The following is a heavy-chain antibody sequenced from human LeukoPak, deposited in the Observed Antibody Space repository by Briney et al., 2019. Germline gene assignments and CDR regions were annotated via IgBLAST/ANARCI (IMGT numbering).Heavy chain of an antibody. V-gene: IGHV3-30-3*01. D-gene: IGHD1-1*01. J-gene: IGHJ4*02. CDR2: ISYDGSNK. CDR3: ARDSLQLSFDY. CDR1: GFTFSSYA. Sequence: GGSLRLSCVASGFTFSSYAMHWVRQAPGKGLEWVAVISYDGSNKYYADSVKGRFTISRDNSKNTLYLQMNSLRAEDTAVYYCARDSLQLSFDYWGQGTLVTVSS.